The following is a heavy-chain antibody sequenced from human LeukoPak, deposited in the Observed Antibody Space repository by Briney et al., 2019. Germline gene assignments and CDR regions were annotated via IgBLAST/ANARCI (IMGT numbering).Heavy chain of an antibody. V-gene: IGHV3-64*01. CDR1: GFTFNSYA. CDR2: ISSNGGST. Sequence: GGSLRLSCAASGFTFNSYAMHWVRQAPGKGLEYVSAISSNGGSTYYANSVKGRFTISRDNSKNTLYLQMGSLRAEDMAVYYCARGPGVTYHYYYYMDVWGKGTTVTVS. J-gene: IGHJ6*03. CDR3: ARGPGVTYHYYYYMDV. D-gene: IGHD2-21*02.